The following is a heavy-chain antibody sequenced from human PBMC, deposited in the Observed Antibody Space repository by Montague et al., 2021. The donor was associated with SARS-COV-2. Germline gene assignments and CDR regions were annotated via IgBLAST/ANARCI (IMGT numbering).Heavy chain of an antibody. CDR1: GGSISSYC. V-gene: IGHV4-59*08. CDR3: ASTYYYASGSLFDP. J-gene: IGHJ5*02. Sequence: SETLSLTCTVSGGSISSYCCSWIRQPPGKGLEWNGYIYYSGSTNXNPSLKSRVTISVDTSKNQFSLKLSSVTAADTAVYYCASTYYYASGSLFDPWGQGTLVTVSS. CDR2: IYYSGST. D-gene: IGHD3-10*01.